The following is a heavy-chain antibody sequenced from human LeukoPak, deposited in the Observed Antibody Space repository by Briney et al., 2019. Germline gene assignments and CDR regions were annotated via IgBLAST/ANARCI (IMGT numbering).Heavy chain of an antibody. CDR2: INHSGST. Sequence: SETLSLTCAVYGGSFSGYYWSWIRQPPGKGLEWIGGINHSGSTNYNPSLKSRVTISVDTSKNQFSLKLSSVTAADTAVYYCASPAYCGGDCYSYWFDPWGQGTLVTVSS. CDR1: GGSFSGYY. CDR3: ASPAYCGGDCYSYWFDP. D-gene: IGHD2-21*02. J-gene: IGHJ5*02. V-gene: IGHV4-34*01.